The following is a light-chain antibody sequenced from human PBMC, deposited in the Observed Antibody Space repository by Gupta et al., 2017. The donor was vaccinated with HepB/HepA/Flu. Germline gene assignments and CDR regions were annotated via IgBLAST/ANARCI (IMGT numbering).Light chain of an antibody. Sequence: SSELTQDPSVSVALGQTVRITCQGDSLRRSFASWYQQKPGQAPVLVIYGKNNWPSGIPDRFSGSRSGNTASLTITGAQAEDEADYYCNSRDSSRNTPYVFGTGTNVIVL. CDR2: GKN. CDR3: NSRDSSRNTPYV. V-gene: IGLV3-19*01. J-gene: IGLJ1*01. CDR1: SLRRSF.